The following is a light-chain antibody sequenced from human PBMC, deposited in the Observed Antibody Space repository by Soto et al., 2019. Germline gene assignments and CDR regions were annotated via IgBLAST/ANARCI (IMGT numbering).Light chain of an antibody. V-gene: IGLV1-44*01. CDR1: SSNIGRNS. J-gene: IGLJ2*01. CDR2: SDY. Sequence: QSVLTQSPSASGTPGQRVTISCSGSSSNIGRNSVSWYQKHLGTAPKLLIFSDYQRPSGVPERFSGSKSGTSASLAISGLQPGDEADYFCAAWDDSLNALLFGGGTKLTVL. CDR3: AAWDDSLNALL.